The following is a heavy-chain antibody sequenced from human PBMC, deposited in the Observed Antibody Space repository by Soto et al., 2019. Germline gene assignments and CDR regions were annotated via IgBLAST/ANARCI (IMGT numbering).Heavy chain of an antibody. J-gene: IGHJ4*02. V-gene: IGHV3-30-3*01. D-gene: IGHD5-12*01. Sequence: GGSLRLSCAASGFTFSSYAMHWVRQAPGKGLEWVAVISYDGSNKYYADSVKGRFTISRDNSKNTLYLQMNSLRAEDTAVYYCARSVDIVATTGFDYWGQGTLVTVSS. CDR3: ARSVDIVATTGFDY. CDR2: ISYDGSNK. CDR1: GFTFSSYA.